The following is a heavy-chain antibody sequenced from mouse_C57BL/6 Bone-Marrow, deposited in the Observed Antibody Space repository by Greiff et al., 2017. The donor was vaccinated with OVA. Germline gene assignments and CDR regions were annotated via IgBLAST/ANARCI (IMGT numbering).Heavy chain of an antibody. CDR2: IRNKANGYTT. Sequence: EVQLVESGGGLVQPGGSLRLSCATSGFTFTDYYMSWVRQPPGKALEWLGFIRNKANGYTTEYSASVKGRFTISRDNSQSILYLQMNTLRAEDSATYYCAREYYYAMDDWGQGTSVTVSS. CDR1: GFTFTDYY. J-gene: IGHJ4*01. V-gene: IGHV7-3*02. CDR3: AREYYYAMDD.